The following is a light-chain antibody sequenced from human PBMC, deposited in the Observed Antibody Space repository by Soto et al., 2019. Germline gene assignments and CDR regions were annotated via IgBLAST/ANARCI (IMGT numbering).Light chain of an antibody. CDR1: QTISFY. CDR2: AAS. CDR3: QQSYSIPHT. V-gene: IGKV1-39*01. Sequence: IEITQSKSSLSASIGDRVTITCRASQTISFYLNWYQQKPGKAPRLLIYAASSLQSGVPSRFSGGGSGTEFTLTVSSLQPEDFATYYCQQSYSIPHTFCQGSNV. J-gene: IGKJ1*01.